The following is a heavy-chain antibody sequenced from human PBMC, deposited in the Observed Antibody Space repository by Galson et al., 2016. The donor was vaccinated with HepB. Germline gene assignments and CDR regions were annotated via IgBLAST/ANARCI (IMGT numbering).Heavy chain of an antibody. V-gene: IGHV3-11*01. CDR3: AGEGFYYGPGSFYPGSGMDV. Sequence: SLRLSCAASGFTFSDYYMNWIRQAPGKGLEWVSYISSSGSSRYYVDSVKGRFTISRDNAKSSLSLQMNSLGAEDTAVYYCAGEGFYYGPGSFYPGSGMDVWGQGTTVTVSS. CDR1: GFTFSDYY. CDR2: ISSSGSSR. D-gene: IGHD3-10*01. J-gene: IGHJ6*02.